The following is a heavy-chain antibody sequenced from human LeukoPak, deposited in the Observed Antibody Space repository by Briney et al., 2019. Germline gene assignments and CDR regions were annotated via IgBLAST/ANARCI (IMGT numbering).Heavy chain of an antibody. Sequence: ASVKVSCKASGYTFTSYDINWVRQATGQGLEWMGWMNPNSGNTGYAQKFQGRVTITRNTSISTAYMELSGLRSEDTAVYYCARVVVVVPAAKVWFDPWGQGTLVTVSS. D-gene: IGHD2-2*01. CDR2: MNPNSGNT. J-gene: IGHJ5*02. CDR1: GYTFTSYD. CDR3: ARVVVVVPAAKVWFDP. V-gene: IGHV1-8*03.